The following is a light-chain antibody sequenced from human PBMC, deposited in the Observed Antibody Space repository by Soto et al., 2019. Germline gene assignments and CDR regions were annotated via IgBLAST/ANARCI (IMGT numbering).Light chain of an antibody. CDR3: QHYSRTLPWT. CDR1: QSVRNNY. V-gene: IGKV3-20*01. J-gene: IGKJ1*01. CDR2: AGS. Sequence: EIVLTQSPGTLSLSPGERATLSCRASQSVRNNYLAWYQQRPGQAPRLLIYAGSSRATGIPDRFSGSGSGTDFTLTISRLEPEDVAVYYCQHYSRTLPWTFGQGTKVDIK.